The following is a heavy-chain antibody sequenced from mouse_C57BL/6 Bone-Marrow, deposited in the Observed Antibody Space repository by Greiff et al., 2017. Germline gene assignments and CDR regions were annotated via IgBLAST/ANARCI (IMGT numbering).Heavy chain of an antibody. J-gene: IGHJ4*01. D-gene: IGHD2-1*01. CDR3: ARIGVYYGNYDAMDY. CDR2: IWSGGST. V-gene: IGHV2-2*01. Sequence: QVQLQQSGPGLVQPSQSLSITCTVSGFSLTSYGVHGVRQSQGKGLEWLGVIWSGGSTDYNAAFISRLSISKDNSKSQVFFKMNSLQADDTAIYYCARIGVYYGNYDAMDYWGQGTSVTVSS. CDR1: GFSLTSYG.